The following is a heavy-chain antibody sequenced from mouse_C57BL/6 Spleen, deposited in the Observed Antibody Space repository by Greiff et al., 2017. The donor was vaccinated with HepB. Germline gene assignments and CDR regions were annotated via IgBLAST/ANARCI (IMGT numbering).Heavy chain of an antibody. Sequence: QVQLKQPGAELVKPGASVKVSCKASGYTFTSYWMHWVKQRPGQGLEWIGRIHPSDSDTNYNQKFKGKATLTVDKSSSTAYMQLSSLTSEDSAVYYCAIFPYYYGSSYVGDAMDYWGQGTSVTVSS. CDR3: AIFPYYYGSSYVGDAMDY. V-gene: IGHV1-74*01. CDR1: GYTFTSYW. J-gene: IGHJ4*01. CDR2: IHPSDSDT. D-gene: IGHD1-1*01.